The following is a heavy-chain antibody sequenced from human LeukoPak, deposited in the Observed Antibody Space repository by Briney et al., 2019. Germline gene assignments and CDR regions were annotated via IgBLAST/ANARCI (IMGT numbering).Heavy chain of an antibody. CDR2: ISGSGGST. J-gene: IGHJ6*03. CDR3: ARGGMVRGVWGYYYYMDV. V-gene: IGHV3-23*01. CDR1: GFTFSSYG. D-gene: IGHD3-10*01. Sequence: GGSLRLSCAASGFTFSSYGMSWVRQAPGKGLEWVSVISGSGGSTYYADSVKGRFTISRDSSKNTLYLQMNSLRAEDTAVYYCARGGMVRGVWGYYYYMDVWGKGTTVTISS.